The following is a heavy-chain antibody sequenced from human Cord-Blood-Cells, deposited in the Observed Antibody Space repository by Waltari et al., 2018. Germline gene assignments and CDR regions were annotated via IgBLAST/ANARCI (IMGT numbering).Heavy chain of an antibody. CDR2: INPNSGGT. CDR3: ARTPGSSWFNYFDY. V-gene: IGHV1-2*02. J-gene: IGHJ4*02. D-gene: IGHD6-13*01. CDR1: GYTFTGYY. Sequence: QVQLVQSGAEVKKPGASVKVSCKASGYTFTGYYMPWVRPAPGQGLEWMGWINPNSGGTNYAQKFQGRVTMTRDTSISTAYMELSRLRSDDTAVYYCARTPGSSWFNYFDYWGQGTLVTVSS.